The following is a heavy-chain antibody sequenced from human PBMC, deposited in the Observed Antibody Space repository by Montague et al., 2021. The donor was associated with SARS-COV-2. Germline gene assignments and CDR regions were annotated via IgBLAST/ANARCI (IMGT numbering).Heavy chain of an antibody. D-gene: IGHD3-3*01. CDR3: ARGADYDFWSGYLRYKWFDP. CDR1: GGSLSGYY. J-gene: IGHJ5*02. CDR2: IYHSGNT. V-gene: IGHV4-34*01. Sequence: SETLSLTCAVYGGSLSGYYWAWIRQTPGKGLEWIGEIYHSGNTNYNPSLKSRLTISVDTSKKQFSLKLSSVTTADTAVYYCARGADYDFWSGYLRYKWFDPWGLGTPVTVSS.